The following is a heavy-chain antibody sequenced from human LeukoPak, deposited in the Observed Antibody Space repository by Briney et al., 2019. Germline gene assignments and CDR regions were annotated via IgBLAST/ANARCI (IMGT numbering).Heavy chain of an antibody. CDR2: LSYGRST. CDR1: GGSISSGRHY. V-gene: IGHV4-39*07. D-gene: IGHD6-19*01. Sequence: SETLSLTCSVSGGSISSGRHYWGWVRQPPGKGLEWIGSLSYGRSTYYKPSLKSRVSMSVDTSKNQFSLKMISVTAADTGMYYCASRIAVAGALVYWGRGTLVTVSS. CDR3: ASRIAVAGALVY. J-gene: IGHJ4*02.